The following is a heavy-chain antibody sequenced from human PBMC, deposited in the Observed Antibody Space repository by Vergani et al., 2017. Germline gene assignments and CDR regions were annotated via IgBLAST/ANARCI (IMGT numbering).Heavy chain of an antibody. D-gene: IGHD6-13*01. CDR3: AGEGIESSSWYYYYYGMDV. CDR2: IKQDGSEK. Sequence: EVQLVESGGGLVQPGGSLRLSCAASGFTFSSYWMSWVRQAPGKGLEWVANIKQDGSEKYYVDSVKGRFTISRDNAKNSLYLQMNSLRAEDTAVYYCAGEGIESSSWYYYYYGMDVWGQGTTVTVSS. CDR1: GFTFSSYW. J-gene: IGHJ6*02. V-gene: IGHV3-7*01.